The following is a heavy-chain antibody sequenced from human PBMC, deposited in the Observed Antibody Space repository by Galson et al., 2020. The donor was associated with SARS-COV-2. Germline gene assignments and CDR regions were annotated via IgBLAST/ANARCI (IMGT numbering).Heavy chain of an antibody. CDR2: IYWDDDE. Sequence: SGPTLAKPTQTLTLTCTFSGFSLTTSGEGVGWIRQPTGKALEWLAIIYWDDDERYSPSLKSRLTIAKDTSKNQVVLTMTNMDPVDTATYYGAHRRSDADDGGDEGDFYFGAFDVWGEGTMVT. D-gene: IGHD2-21*01. CDR3: AHRRSDADDGGDEGDFYFGAFDV. J-gene: IGHJ3*01. V-gene: IGHV2-5*02. CDR1: GFSLTTSGEG.